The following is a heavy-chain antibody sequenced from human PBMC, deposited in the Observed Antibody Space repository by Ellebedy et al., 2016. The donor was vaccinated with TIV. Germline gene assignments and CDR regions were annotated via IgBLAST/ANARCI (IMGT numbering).Heavy chain of an antibody. J-gene: IGHJ6*02. CDR3: AKNTGGYYYYGMDV. CDR2: ISAHNGNT. Sequence: AASVKVSCKASGYTFTSYGISWVRQAPGQGLEWMGWISAHNGNTNYAQKLQGRVTMTTDTSTSTAYMELRSLRPDDTAVYYCAKNTGGYYYYGMDVWGQGTTVTVSS. D-gene: IGHD7-27*01. CDR1: GYTFTSYG. V-gene: IGHV1-18*01.